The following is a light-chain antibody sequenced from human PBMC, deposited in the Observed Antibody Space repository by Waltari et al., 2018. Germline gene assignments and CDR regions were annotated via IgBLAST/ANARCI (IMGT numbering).Light chain of an antibody. CDR1: QGIRND. CDR3: LQNNSYPWT. V-gene: IGKV1-17*01. J-gene: IGKJ1*01. CDR2: GAS. Sequence: DTQMTQSPSSLSASVGDRVTITCRASQGIRNDLTWYQQKPGKAPKRLNYGASSLQSGVPSRFSGSGSGTEFTLTISSLQPEDFASYYCLQNNSYPWTFGQGTKVEIK.